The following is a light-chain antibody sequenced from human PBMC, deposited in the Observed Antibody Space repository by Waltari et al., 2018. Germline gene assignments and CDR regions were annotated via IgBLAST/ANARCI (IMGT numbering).Light chain of an antibody. CDR1: QSLSSTH. CDR2: GAS. Sequence: EIVLTQSPGTLSLSPGERATLSCRASQSLSSTHLAWYQQKPGQAPRLLIYGASIRATGIPDRFSGRGSGTEFTLTISRLEPEDFAVYYCQQYGTSPTFGQGTKVEIK. CDR3: QQYGTSPT. J-gene: IGKJ1*01. V-gene: IGKV3-20*01.